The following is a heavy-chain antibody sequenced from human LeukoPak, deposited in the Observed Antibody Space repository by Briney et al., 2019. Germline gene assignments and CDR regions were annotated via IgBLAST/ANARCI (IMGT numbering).Heavy chain of an antibody. D-gene: IGHD2-15*01. CDR2: ISSSSSYI. J-gene: IGHJ6*02. V-gene: IGHV3-21*01. CDR3: ARDEYCSGGSCYYYGMDV. Sequence: GGSLRLSCAASGFTFSSYSMNWVRQAPGKGLEWVSSISSSSSYIYYADSVKGRFTISRDNAKNSLYLQMNSLRAEDTAVCYCARDEYCSGGSCYYYGMDVWGQGTTVTVSS. CDR1: GFTFSSYS.